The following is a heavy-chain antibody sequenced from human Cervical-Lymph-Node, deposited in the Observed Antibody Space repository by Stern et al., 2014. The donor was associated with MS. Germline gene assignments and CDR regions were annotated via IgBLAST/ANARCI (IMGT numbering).Heavy chain of an antibody. D-gene: IGHD3-22*01. J-gene: IGHJ4*02. CDR1: GFSLSNARMG. Sequence: ITLKESGPVLVKPTETLTLTCTVSGFSLSNARMGVSWIRQPPVKALEWLEHIFSNDEKSYSTSLKSRLTISKDTSKSQVVLTMTNMDPVDTATYYCARYYYDSSGHYQDYWGQGTLVTVSS. CDR3: ARYYYDSSGHYQDY. V-gene: IGHV2-26*01. CDR2: IFSNDEK.